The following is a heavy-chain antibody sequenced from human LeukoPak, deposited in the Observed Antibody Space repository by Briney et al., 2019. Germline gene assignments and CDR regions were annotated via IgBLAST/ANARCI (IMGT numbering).Heavy chain of an antibody. J-gene: IGHJ4*02. CDR3: AGGGVAALDFDY. CDR2: IYYSGST. D-gene: IGHD2-15*01. CDR1: GGSISSYY. V-gene: IGHV4-59*01. Sequence: SETLSLTCTVSGGSISSYYWSWIRQPPGKGLEWIGYIYYSGSTDYNPSLKSRVTISVDTSKNQFSLKLSSVTAADTAVYYCAGGGVAALDFDYWGQGTLVTVSS.